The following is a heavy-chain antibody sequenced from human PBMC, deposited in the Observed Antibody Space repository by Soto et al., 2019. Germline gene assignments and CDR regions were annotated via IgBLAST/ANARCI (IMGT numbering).Heavy chain of an antibody. V-gene: IGHV3-43D*04. CDR2: ISWDGGST. D-gene: IGHD3-10*01. Sequence: PGGSLRLSCAASGFTFDDYAMHWVRQAPGKGLEWVSLISWDGGSTYYADSVKGRFTISRDNSKNSLYLQMNSLRAEDTALYYCAKGGSRLLWFGELFYSWGQGTLVTVSS. CDR1: GFTFDDYA. J-gene: IGHJ4*02. CDR3: AKGGSRLLWFGELFYS.